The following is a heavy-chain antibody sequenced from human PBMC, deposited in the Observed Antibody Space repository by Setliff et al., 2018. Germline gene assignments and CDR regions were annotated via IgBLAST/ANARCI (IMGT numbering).Heavy chain of an antibody. CDR3: ARSPPTVVVTAIQAIFDY. CDR2: VNPYNGDT. CDR1: GYTFTSYG. D-gene: IGHD2-21*02. J-gene: IGHJ4*02. Sequence: GASVKVSCKSSGYTFTSYGVSWVRQAPGQGLEWMGWVNPYNGDTKNAQKFQGRVAMTTDTSTATVFMELRSLRSDDTAVYYCARSPPTVVVTAIQAIFDYWGQGTLVTVSS. V-gene: IGHV1-18*01.